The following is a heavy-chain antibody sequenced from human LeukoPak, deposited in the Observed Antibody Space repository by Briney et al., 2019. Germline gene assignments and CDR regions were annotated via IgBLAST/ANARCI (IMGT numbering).Heavy chain of an antibody. CDR1: GFTFSDYY. CDR2: ISSSGSTI. CDR3: ARAPNPYCSGGSCYSIDY. D-gene: IGHD2-15*01. Sequence: PGGSLRLSCAASGFTFSDYYMSWIRQAPGKGLEWVSCISSSGSTIYYADSVKGRFTISRDNAKNSLYLQMNSLRSEDTAVYYCARAPNPYCSGGSCYSIDYWGQGTLVTVSS. J-gene: IGHJ4*02. V-gene: IGHV3-11*04.